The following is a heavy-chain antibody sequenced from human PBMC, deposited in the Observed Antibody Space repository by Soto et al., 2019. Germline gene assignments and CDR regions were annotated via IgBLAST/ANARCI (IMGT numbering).Heavy chain of an antibody. V-gene: IGHV4-59*01. CDR3: ARSDGRY. CDR1: GGSISSYY. J-gene: IGHJ4*02. Sequence: QVQLQESGPGLVKPSETLSLTCTVSGGSISSYYWSWIRQPPGKGLEWIGYIYYSGSTNYNPSLKRRVTISVDTSKNQFSLKLSSVTAADTAVYYSARSDGRYWGQGTLVTVSS. CDR2: IYYSGST.